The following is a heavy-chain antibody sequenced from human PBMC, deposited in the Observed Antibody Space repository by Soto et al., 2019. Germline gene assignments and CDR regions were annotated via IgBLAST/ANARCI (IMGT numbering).Heavy chain of an antibody. D-gene: IGHD3-10*01. J-gene: IGHJ6*02. CDR2: IIPIFGTA. CDR3: ARACYGSGSYRNYYYGMDV. Sequence: SVKVFCKASGGTFSSYAISWVRQAPGQGLEWMGGIIPIFGTANYAQKFQGRVTITADESTSTAYMELSSLRSEDTAVYYCARACYGSGSYRNYYYGMDVWGQGSTGTV. V-gene: IGHV1-69*13. CDR1: GGTFSSYA.